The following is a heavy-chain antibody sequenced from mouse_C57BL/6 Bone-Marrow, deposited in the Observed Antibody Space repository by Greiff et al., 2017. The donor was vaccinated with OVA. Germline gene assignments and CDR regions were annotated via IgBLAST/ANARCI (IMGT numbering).Heavy chain of an antibody. J-gene: IGHJ2*01. V-gene: IGHV14-4*01. CDR1: GFNIKDDY. CDR3: TTYYGSIYEETRTDY. Sequence: VQLQQSGAELVRPGASVKLSCTASGFNIKDDYMHWVKQRPEQGLEWIGWIDPENGDTEYASKFQGKATITADTSSNTAYLQLSSLTSEDTAVYDCTTYYGSIYEETRTDYWGQGTTLTVSS. D-gene: IGHD1-1*01. CDR2: IDPENGDT.